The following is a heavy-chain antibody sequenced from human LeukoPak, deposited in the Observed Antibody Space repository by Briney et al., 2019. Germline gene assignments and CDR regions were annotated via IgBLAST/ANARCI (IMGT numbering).Heavy chain of an antibody. CDR1: GGSISSGGYS. J-gene: IGHJ4*02. V-gene: IGHV4-30-2*01. CDR2: IYRSGST. D-gene: IGHD3-22*01. Sequence: SETLSLTCGVSGGSISSGGYSCSWIRQPPGKGLEWIGSIYRSGSTYYNPSLKSRVTISVDRSKNQFSLKLSSVTAADTAVYYCARGRDYYDSTGYSTSNDFDYWGQGTLVTVSS. CDR3: ARGRDYYDSTGYSTSNDFDY.